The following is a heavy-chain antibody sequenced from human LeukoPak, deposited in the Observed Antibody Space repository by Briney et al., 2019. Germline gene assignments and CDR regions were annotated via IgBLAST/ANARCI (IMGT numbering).Heavy chain of an antibody. CDR1: GDSISSGDYY. Sequence: SQTLSLTCTVSGDSISSGDYYWSWIRQPAGKGLEWIGRISSSGSTNYNPSLKSRVTMSVDTSKNQFSLKLSSVTAADTAVYYCAREMQGGFYFDYWGQGTLVTVSS. CDR2: ISSSGST. J-gene: IGHJ4*02. CDR3: AREMQGGFYFDY. V-gene: IGHV4-61*02. D-gene: IGHD5-12*01.